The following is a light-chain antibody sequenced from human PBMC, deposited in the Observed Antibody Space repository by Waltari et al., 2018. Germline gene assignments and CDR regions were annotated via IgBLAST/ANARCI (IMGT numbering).Light chain of an antibody. J-gene: IGKJ4*01. CDR1: QSVLHTNNRTY. Sequence: DIVMTQTPDSLAVSPGERATITCKSSQSVLHTNNRTYLAWYQQRPGQSPKLLFSWASDRESGVPHRFSGSGSGTDFTLTITSLQAEDVAAYYCQQYYATPLTFGGGTKVVIK. CDR3: QQYYATPLT. V-gene: IGKV4-1*01. CDR2: WAS.